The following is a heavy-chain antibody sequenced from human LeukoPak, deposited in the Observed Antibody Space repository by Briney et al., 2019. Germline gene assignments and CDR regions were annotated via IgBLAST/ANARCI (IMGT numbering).Heavy chain of an antibody. V-gene: IGHV3-48*01. CDR1: GFTFSSYS. CDR2: ISSRSSTI. CDR3: AKRRGDCSNGQGCGDS. J-gene: IGHJ4*02. D-gene: IGHD2-8*01. Sequence: PGGSLRLSCAASGFTFSSYSMNWVRQAPGKGLEWVSYISSRSSTIYYADSVKGRFTISRDNAKNSLYLQMNSLRAEDTAVYYCAKRRGDCSNGQGCGDSWGQGTLVTVSS.